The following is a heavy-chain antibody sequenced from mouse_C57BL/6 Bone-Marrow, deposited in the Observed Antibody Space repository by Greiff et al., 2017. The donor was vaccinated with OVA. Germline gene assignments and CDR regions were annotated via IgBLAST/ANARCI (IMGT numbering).Heavy chain of an antibody. CDR1: GFTFSDYG. Sequence: EVQLVESGGGLVQPGGSLKLSCAASGFTFSDYGMAWVRQAPRKGPEWVAFISNLAYSIYYDDTVTGRFTISRENAKNTQYLEMSSLRSEDTAMYYCARDGYYDYYAMDYWGQGTSVTVSS. CDR2: ISNLAYSI. D-gene: IGHD2-3*01. V-gene: IGHV5-15*01. J-gene: IGHJ4*01. CDR3: ARDGYYDYYAMDY.